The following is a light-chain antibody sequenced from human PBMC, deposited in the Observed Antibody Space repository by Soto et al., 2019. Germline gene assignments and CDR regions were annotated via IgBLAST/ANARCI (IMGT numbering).Light chain of an antibody. CDR1: QSVSSN. Sequence: EIVMTQSPATLSVSPGERATLSCRASQSVSSNLAWYQQKPGQAPRLLIYGASTRATGIPARFSGSGSGTEFTLTISGLQSEDFAVYYCQRYKNCPPITFGQGTRLEI. CDR2: GAS. CDR3: QRYKNCPPIT. V-gene: IGKV3-15*01. J-gene: IGKJ5*01.